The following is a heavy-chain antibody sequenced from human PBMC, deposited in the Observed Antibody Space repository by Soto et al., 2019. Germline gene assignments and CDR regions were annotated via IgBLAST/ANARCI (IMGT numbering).Heavy chain of an antibody. V-gene: IGHV3-23*01. CDR1: GFSFSNYA. CDR2: IRGSGTET. CDR3: ARSEGAEGVVWFDT. J-gene: IGHJ5*02. Sequence: EVQLLESGGDLVQPGGSLRVSCVASGFSFSNYAMSWVRQAPGKGLEWVSGIRGSGTETHYADSVKGRFTISRDNSKNTVYLEMPSPPVGDTAVYYCARSEGAEGVVWFDTWGQGTLVTVSS. D-gene: IGHD1-26*01.